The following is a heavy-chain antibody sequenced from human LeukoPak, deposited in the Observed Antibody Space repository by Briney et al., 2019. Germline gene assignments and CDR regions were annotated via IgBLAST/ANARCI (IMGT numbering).Heavy chain of an antibody. D-gene: IGHD3-3*01. CDR2: IYTSGST. Sequence: SETLSLTCTVSGGSISSYYWSWIRQPAGKGLEWIGRIYTSGSTNYNPSLKSRVTMSVDTSKNQFSLKLSSVTAADTAAYYCARGTYYDFWSGYYTGMGDFDYWGQGTLVTVSS. V-gene: IGHV4-4*07. CDR3: ARGTYYDFWSGYYTGMGDFDY. J-gene: IGHJ4*02. CDR1: GGSISSYY.